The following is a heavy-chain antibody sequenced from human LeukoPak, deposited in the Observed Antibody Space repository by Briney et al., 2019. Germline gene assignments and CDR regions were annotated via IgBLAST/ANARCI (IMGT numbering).Heavy chain of an antibody. Sequence: GGSLRLSCAASGFTVSNDYMTWVRQAPGKGLEWVSVILGGGATYYADSVKARFTISRDNSKNTVYLQMNNLRAEDTAVYYCARGHYSSGKYYNGVDYWGQGTLVTVSS. J-gene: IGHJ4*02. V-gene: IGHV3-66*01. CDR3: ARGHYSSGKYYNGVDY. D-gene: IGHD3-10*01. CDR2: ILGGGAT. CDR1: GFTVSNDY.